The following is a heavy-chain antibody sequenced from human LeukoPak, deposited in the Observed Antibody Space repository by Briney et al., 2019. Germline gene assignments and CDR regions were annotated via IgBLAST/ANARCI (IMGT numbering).Heavy chain of an antibody. V-gene: IGHV3-23*01. CDR3: AKGYSYGPFDY. J-gene: IGHJ4*02. CDR2: ISGSGGST. CDR1: GFTFSDHY. D-gene: IGHD5-18*01. Sequence: PGGSLRLACAASGFTFSDHYMDWVRQAPGKGLEWVSGISGSGGSTYYTDSVKGRFTISRDNSKNTLYLQMSSLRAEDTAVYYCAKGYSYGPFDYWGQGTLVTVSS.